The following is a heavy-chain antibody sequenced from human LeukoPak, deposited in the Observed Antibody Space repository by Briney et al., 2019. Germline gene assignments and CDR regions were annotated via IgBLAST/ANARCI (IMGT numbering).Heavy chain of an antibody. J-gene: IGHJ4*02. Sequence: PSETLSLTCTVSGGSISSSSYYWGWIRQPPGKGLEWIGSIYYSGSTYYNPSLKSRVTISVDTSKNQFSLKLSSVTAADTAVYYCARDVDDVTTLHAYGGQRTLVT. CDR2: IYYSGST. CDR3: ARDVDDVTTLHAY. CDR1: GGSISSSSYY. D-gene: IGHD1-14*01. V-gene: IGHV4-39*07.